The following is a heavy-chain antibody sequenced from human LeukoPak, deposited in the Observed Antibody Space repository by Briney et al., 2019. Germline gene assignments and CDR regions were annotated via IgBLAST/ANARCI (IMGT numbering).Heavy chain of an antibody. CDR2: ISWNSGSI. CDR3: AKDLSYDSSGYYLGPFDY. D-gene: IGHD3-22*01. J-gene: IGHJ4*02. Sequence: PGGSLRLSCAASGFTFDDYAMHWVRQAPGKGLEWVSGISWNSGSIGYADSVKGRFTISRDNAKNSLYLQMNSLSAEDTALYYCAKDLSYDSSGYYLGPFDYWGQGTLVTVSS. CDR1: GFTFDDYA. V-gene: IGHV3-9*01.